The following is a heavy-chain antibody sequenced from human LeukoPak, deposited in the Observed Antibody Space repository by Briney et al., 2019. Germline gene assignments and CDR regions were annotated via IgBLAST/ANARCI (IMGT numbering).Heavy chain of an antibody. Sequence: GGSLRLSCAASGFTFSSYSMNWVRQAPGKGLEWVSVIYSGGSTYYADSVKGRFTISRDNSKNTLYLQMNSLRAEDTAVYYCARDRGSYYSWGQGTLVTVSS. CDR3: ARDRGSYYS. J-gene: IGHJ5*02. CDR1: GFTFSSYS. V-gene: IGHV3-53*01. D-gene: IGHD1-26*01. CDR2: IYSGGST.